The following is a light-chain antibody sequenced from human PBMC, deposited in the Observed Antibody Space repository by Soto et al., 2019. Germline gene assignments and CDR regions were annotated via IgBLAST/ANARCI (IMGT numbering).Light chain of an antibody. Sequence: SVLTQPASVSGSPGQSITISCTGTSSDVGGYNYVSWYQQHPGKAPKLMIYDVSNRPSGVSNRFSGSKSGNTASLTISGLQAEDEADYYCSSYTSSSSSRVFGTGTKVTV. J-gene: IGLJ1*01. CDR1: SSDVGGYNY. CDR2: DVS. V-gene: IGLV2-14*01. CDR3: SSYTSSSSSRV.